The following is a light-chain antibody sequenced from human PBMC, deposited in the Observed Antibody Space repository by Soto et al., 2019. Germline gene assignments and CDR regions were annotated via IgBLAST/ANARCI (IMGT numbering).Light chain of an antibody. CDR3: QQYGSASWT. J-gene: IGKJ1*01. V-gene: IGKV3-20*01. CDR1: QSVSSSY. CDR2: GAS. Sequence: EIVLTQSPGTLSLSPGERATLSCRASQSVSSSYLAWYQQKPGQAPRLLIYGASSRATGIPDRFSGSGSGTDFTLTISRLEPEDFAVYYCQQYGSASWTVGQWTKVEIK.